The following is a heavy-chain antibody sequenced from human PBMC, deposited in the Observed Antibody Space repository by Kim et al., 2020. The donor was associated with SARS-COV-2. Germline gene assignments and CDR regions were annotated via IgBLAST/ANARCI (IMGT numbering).Heavy chain of an antibody. CDR3: AKDIVPTVTYYFDY. V-gene: IGHV3-9*01. Sequence: ADSVKGRFTSSRDNAKNSLYLQMNGLKAEGTALYYCAKDIVPTVTYYFDYWGQRTLVTVSS. J-gene: IGHJ4*02. D-gene: IGHD4-17*01.